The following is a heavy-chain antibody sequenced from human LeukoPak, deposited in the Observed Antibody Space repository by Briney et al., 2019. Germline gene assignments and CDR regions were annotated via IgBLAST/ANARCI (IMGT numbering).Heavy chain of an antibody. CDR3: ARDRELGF. CDR2: IYNSGST. Sequence: SETLSLTCTVSGGSISIYYWTWIRQPPGKGLEWIGSIYNSGSTTYNPSLKSRVTISGDTSKNQFSLKLSSVTAADTAVYYCARDRELGFWGQGTLVTVSS. CDR1: GGSISIYY. D-gene: IGHD1-26*01. J-gene: IGHJ4*02. V-gene: IGHV4-59*01.